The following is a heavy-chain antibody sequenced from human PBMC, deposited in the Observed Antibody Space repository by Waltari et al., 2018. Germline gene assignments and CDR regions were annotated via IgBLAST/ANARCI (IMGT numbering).Heavy chain of an antibody. Sequence: EMQLLESGGALVQPGGSLGLSCAASGFPFGTYPINWVRQAPGKGLEWVAVLTASGLMDYGDSVKGRFIISRDNSKNTLYLEMYRLRVEDTARYYCAKDEGARLAPTFGMDAWGQGTTVIVSS. CDR3: AKDEGARLAPTFGMDA. V-gene: IGHV3-23*01. J-gene: IGHJ6*02. CDR2: LTASGLM. D-gene: IGHD6-6*01. CDR1: GFPFGTYP.